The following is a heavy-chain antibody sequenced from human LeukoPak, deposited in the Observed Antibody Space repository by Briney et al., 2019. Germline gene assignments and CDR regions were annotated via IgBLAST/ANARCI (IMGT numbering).Heavy chain of an antibody. CDR3: VKGSESYCDSKSDC. Sequence: GGSLRLSCSASGFTFSSYAMHWVRQAPGKGLEFVSSISSNGGSTHYADSLKGRFTISRDNSKNTLYLQMSSLRAEDTAVYYCVKGSESYCDSKSDCWGQGTLVTVSS. CDR1: GFTFSSYA. V-gene: IGHV3-64D*09. D-gene: IGHD3-22*01. J-gene: IGHJ4*02. CDR2: ISSNGGST.